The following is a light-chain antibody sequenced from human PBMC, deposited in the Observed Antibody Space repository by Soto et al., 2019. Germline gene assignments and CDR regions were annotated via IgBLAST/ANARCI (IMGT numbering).Light chain of an antibody. CDR2: GDT. J-gene: IGLJ2*01. CDR1: NIGSKS. Sequence: SYILTQPPSVSVAPGQTANITCEGNNIGSKSVHWYQHKPGQAPVLVVYGDTDRPSGIPERFSGSNSANTATLTIGRVETGDEAAYYCQVWDNIGDVVFGGGTKVTVL. CDR3: QVWDNIGDVV. V-gene: IGLV3-21*02.